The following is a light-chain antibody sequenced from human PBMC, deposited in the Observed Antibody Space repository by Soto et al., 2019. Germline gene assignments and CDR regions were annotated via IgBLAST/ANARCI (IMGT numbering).Light chain of an antibody. J-gene: IGKJ4*01. CDR2: DAS. Sequence: EIVLTQSPATLSLSPGERATLSCRATQSVGTYLAWYQQKPGQSPRLLIYDASSRATGIPARFSGSGSGTDFTLTISSLEPEDFAVYFCQQRSSWPSLTFGGGTKVETK. CDR3: QQRSSWPSLT. V-gene: IGKV3-11*01. CDR1: QSVGTY.